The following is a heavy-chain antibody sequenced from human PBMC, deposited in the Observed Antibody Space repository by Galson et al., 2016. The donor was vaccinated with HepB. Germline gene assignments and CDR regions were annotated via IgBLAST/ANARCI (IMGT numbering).Heavy chain of an antibody. CDR3: AYNQNYGAGVYWFYGMDV. CDR2: ITGSGSNI. V-gene: IGHV3-21*01. J-gene: IGHJ6*02. D-gene: IGHD3-10*01. CDR1: GFRFSDYT. Sequence: SLRLSCAASGFRFSDYTISWVRQAPGKGLEWVASITGSGSNIYYADSMMGRFTISRDNAKTSLYLQMNSLRADDTAVYYCAYNQNYGAGVYWFYGMDVWGQGTTVTVAS.